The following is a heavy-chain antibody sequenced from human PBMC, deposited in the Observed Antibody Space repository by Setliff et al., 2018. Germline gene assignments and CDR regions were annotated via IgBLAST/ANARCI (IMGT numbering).Heavy chain of an antibody. CDR3: ARDFYSFGSRSYYKTNLDY. V-gene: IGHV3-7*01. J-gene: IGHJ4*02. Sequence: GSLRLSCAASGFTFSGYWMSWVRQAPGKGLEWVANIKQDGSEIYYLDSVKDRFTISRENAKNSLYLKMNSLRAEDTAVYYCARDFYSFGSRSYYKTNLDYWGQGTQVTVSS. CDR1: GFTFSGYW. CDR2: IKQDGSEI. D-gene: IGHD3-10*01.